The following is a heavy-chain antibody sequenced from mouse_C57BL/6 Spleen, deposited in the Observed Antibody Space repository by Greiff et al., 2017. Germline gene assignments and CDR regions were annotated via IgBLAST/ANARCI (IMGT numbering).Heavy chain of an antibody. J-gene: IGHJ2*01. CDR2: ISSGGSYT. V-gene: IGHV5-6*02. CDR3: ARTGRDY. D-gene: IGHD4-1*01. Sequence: EVKLVESVGDLVKPGGSLKLSCAASGFTFSSYGLSWVRQTPDKRLEWVATISSGGSYTYYPDSVKGRFTISRDNAKHTLYLQMSSLNSEDTAMYYCARTGRDYWGQGTTLTVSS. CDR1: GFTFSSYG.